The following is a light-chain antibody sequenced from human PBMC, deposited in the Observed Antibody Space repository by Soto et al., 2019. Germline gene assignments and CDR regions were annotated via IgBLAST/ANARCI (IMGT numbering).Light chain of an antibody. CDR1: QSISDT. V-gene: IGKV3-20*01. CDR3: QQYGGSPIT. CDR2: GAS. Sequence: EIVMTQSPAALSVSPGGGATLSCRASQSISDTLAWYQHKPGQAPRLLISGASSRATGVPDRFSGSGSGTDFTLIISRREPEEFALYYCQQYGGSPITFGQGTRVEIK. J-gene: IGKJ5*01.